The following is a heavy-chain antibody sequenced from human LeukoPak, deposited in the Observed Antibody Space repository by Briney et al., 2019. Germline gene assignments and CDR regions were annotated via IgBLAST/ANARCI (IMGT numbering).Heavy chain of an antibody. CDR2: GHYSGGT. V-gene: IGHV4-59*01. D-gene: IGHD3-10*01. J-gene: IGHJ5*02. Sequence: SETLSLTCTVSGDSISSYYWGWIRQPPGKGLEWIGYGHYSGGTNYNPSLKSRVTISVHTSKNQFSLKLSSVTAADTAVYYCARLGTGNWFDPWGQGTLVTVSS. CDR3: ARLGTGNWFDP. CDR1: GDSISSYY.